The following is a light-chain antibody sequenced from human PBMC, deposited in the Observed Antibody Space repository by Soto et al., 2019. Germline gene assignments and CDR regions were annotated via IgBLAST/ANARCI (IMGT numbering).Light chain of an antibody. J-gene: IGLJ3*02. CDR1: ISDIGTYHY. CDR2: EVS. Sequence: QSVLTQPPSASGSPGQSVTISCTGTISDIGTYHYVSWYQQHPGKAPKLIIYEVSERPSGVPDRFSGSKSGNTASLTVSGLQAGDEADYYCSSYAGTKPLVFGGGTKLTVL. CDR3: SSYAGTKPLV. V-gene: IGLV2-8*01.